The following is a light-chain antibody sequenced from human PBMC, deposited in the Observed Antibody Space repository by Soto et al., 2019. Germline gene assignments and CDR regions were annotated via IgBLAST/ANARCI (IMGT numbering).Light chain of an antibody. Sequence: ESQMPQSPSSPSASIGDSFNITIRVRQSISSYLNWYQQKPGKAPKLLIYAASSLQSGVPSRFSGSGSGTDFTLTIRSLQPEDFATYYCQQSYSTPRVTFGQGTRLEIK. V-gene: IGKV1-39*01. CDR3: QQSYSTPRVT. CDR1: QSISSY. CDR2: AAS. J-gene: IGKJ5*01.